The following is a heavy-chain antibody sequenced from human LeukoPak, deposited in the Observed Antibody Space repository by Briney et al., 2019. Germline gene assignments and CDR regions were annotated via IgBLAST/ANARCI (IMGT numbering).Heavy chain of an antibody. D-gene: IGHD5-18*01. Sequence: GGSLRLSCAASGFTFSSYWMHWVRQAPGKGLVWVSRINSDGSSTSYADSVKGRFTISRDNTKNTLYLQMNSLRAEDTAVYYCARDGGYSYGAPHDYWGQGTLVTVSS. CDR2: INSDGSST. J-gene: IGHJ4*02. CDR1: GFTFSSYW. CDR3: ARDGGYSYGAPHDY. V-gene: IGHV3-74*01.